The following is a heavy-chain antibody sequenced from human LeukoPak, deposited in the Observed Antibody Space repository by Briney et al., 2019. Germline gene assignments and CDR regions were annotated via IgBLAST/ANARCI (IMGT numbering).Heavy chain of an antibody. Sequence: ASVKVSCKASGYTFTGYYMHWVRQATGQGLEWMGWMNPNSGNTGYAQKFQGRVTMTRNTSISTAYMELSSLRSEDTAVYYCARGRVTMVRGVIRTRWFDPWGQGTLVTVSS. CDR1: GYTFTGYY. D-gene: IGHD3-10*01. V-gene: IGHV1-8*02. CDR2: MNPNSGNT. J-gene: IGHJ5*02. CDR3: ARGRVTMVRGVIRTRWFDP.